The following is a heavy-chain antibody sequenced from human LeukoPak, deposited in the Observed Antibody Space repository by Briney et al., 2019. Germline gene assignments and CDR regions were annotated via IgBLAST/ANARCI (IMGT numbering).Heavy chain of an antibody. D-gene: IGHD3-16*01. J-gene: IGHJ4*02. CDR3: ARTSPTSLFDF. V-gene: IGHV3-74*01. Sequence: TGGSLRLSCAASGFTFSTYWMHWVRHAPGKGLVWVSRINGDGSRSNYADSVKGRFTISRDNARNTLYLQMNSLRAEDTALYYCARTSPTSLFDFWGQGTLVTVSS. CDR1: GFTFSTYW. CDR2: INGDGSRS.